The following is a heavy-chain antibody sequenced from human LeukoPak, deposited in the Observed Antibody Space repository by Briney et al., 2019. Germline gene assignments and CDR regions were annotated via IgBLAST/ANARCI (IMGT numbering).Heavy chain of an antibody. CDR2: INWNGGST. CDR1: GFTFDDYG. CDR3: AREVDTAMAEYYFDY. J-gene: IGHJ4*02. V-gene: IGHV3-20*04. Sequence: AGGSLRLSCAASGFTFDDYGMSWVRQAPGKGLEWVSGINWNGGSTGYADSVKGRFAISRDNAKNSLYLQMNSLRAEDTALYYCAREVDTAMAEYYFDYWGQGTLVTVSS. D-gene: IGHD5-18*01.